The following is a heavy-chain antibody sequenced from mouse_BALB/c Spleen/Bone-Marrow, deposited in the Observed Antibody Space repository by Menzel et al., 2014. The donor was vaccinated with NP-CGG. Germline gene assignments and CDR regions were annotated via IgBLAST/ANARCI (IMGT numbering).Heavy chain of an antibody. CDR1: GFSFSKYG. CDR3: ARHAYYDQTEVSFVC. D-gene: IGHD2-4*01. J-gene: IGHJ3*01. CDR2: ISGDGRYT. Sequence: EVKLVESGGGLVKSGGSLKLSCAASGFSFSKYGMSWLRQTPEKRLEWVATISGDGRYTFYSDSVKGRFTISRDNAKNNLYLQLSSLRSEDTALYYCARHAYYDQTEVSFVCWGQGTLVTVSA. V-gene: IGHV5-9-2*01.